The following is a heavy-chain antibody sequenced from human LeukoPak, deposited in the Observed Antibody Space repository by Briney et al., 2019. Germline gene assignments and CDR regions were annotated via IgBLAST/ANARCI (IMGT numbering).Heavy chain of an antibody. CDR2: IDPSDSYT. V-gene: IGHV5-10-1*01. CDR3: ARLFGGSGWYDYYGMDV. CDR1: GYSFTTYS. D-gene: IGHD6-19*01. Sequence: GESRHISCNASGYSFTTYSITWVRQMPVKGLECMGSIDPSDSYTKYSPSFQGHVTISADKSIDTAYLQWSSLKASDTAMYYCARLFGGSGWYDYYGMDVWGQGTTVTVSS. J-gene: IGHJ6*02.